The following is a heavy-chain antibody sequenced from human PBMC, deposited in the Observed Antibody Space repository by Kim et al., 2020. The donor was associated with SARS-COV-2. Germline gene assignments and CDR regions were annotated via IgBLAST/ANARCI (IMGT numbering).Heavy chain of an antibody. J-gene: IGHJ3*02. D-gene: IGHD6-13*01. CDR3: AKSLSVAAAGIGTAFDI. V-gene: IGHV3-23*01. Sequence: GGSLRLSCAASGFTFSSYAMSWVRQAPGKGLEWVSAISGSGGSTYYADSVKGRFTISRDNSKNTLYLQMNSLRAEDTAVYYCAKSLSVAAAGIGTAFDIWGQGTMVTVSS. CDR1: GFTFSSYA. CDR2: ISGSGGST.